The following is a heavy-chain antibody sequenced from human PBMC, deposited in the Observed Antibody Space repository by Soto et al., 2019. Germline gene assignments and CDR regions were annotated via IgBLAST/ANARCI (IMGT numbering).Heavy chain of an antibody. Sequence: QLQLQESGSGLVKPSQTLSLTCAVSGGSISSGGYSWSWIRQPPGKGLEWIGYIYHSGSTYYNPSPKGRATISVARSKNQFSLKLSSVTAADTAVYSCAAGGGLPRYYWGQGTLVTVSS. CDR3: AAGGGLPRYY. D-gene: IGHD5-12*01. J-gene: IGHJ4*02. V-gene: IGHV4-30-2*01. CDR1: GGSISSGGYS. CDR2: IYHSGST.